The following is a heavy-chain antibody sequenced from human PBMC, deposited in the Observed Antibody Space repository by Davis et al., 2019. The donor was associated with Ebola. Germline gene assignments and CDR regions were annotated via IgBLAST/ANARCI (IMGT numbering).Heavy chain of an antibody. D-gene: IGHD2-8*02. V-gene: IGHV3-23*01. CDR1: VITFSSYA. J-gene: IGHJ3*02. CDR2: ISGSGGST. CDR3: VKTRSNWWNDALEI. Sequence: GGSLRLSCTDSVITFSSYAMSWVRQAPGKGLEWVSTISGSGGSTYYADSGKGRFTISRDNSKNTLDLQMNSLRPEDTAVYYCVKTRSNWWNDALEIWRRGTMVIVSS.